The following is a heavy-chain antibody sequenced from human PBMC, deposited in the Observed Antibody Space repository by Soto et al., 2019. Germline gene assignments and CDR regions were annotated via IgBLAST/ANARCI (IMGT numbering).Heavy chain of an antibody. D-gene: IGHD3-10*01. CDR3: AKKKGGSGSYFTLDY. CDR1: GFTFSSYA. V-gene: IGHV3-23*01. Sequence: EVQLLESGGGLVQPGGSLRLSCAASGFTFSSYAMSWVRQAPGKGLEWVSAISGSGGSTYYADSVKGRFTISRDNSKNTLYLKMNSLRAEDTAVYYCAKKKGGSGSYFTLDYWGQGTLVTVSS. J-gene: IGHJ4*02. CDR2: ISGSGGST.